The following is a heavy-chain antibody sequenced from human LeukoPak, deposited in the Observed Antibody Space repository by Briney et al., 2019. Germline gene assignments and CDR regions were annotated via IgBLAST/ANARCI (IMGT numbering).Heavy chain of an antibody. J-gene: IGHJ4*02. CDR2: INGEGDYI. D-gene: IGHD3-22*01. CDR1: GFSVSGFW. CDR3: ARDLTGPYDH. V-gene: IGHV3-74*01. Sequence: PGESLRLSCAASGFSVSGFWMHWVRQAPGKELVWVARINGEGDYIDYAESVRGRFTISRDSAKNTLYLQMNSVRAEDTAVYSCARDLTGPYDHWGQGTLVTVSS.